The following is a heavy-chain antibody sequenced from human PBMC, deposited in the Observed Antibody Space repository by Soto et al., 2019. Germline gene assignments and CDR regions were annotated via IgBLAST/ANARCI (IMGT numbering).Heavy chain of an antibody. V-gene: IGHV3-33*01. J-gene: IGHJ4*02. Sequence: QVQLVESGGGVVQPGRSLRLSCAASGFTFSSYGMHWVRKAPGKGLEWVAVIWYDGSNKYYADSVKGRFTISRDNSKNTLYLQMNSLRAEDTAVYYCAREWELLKDYWGQGTLVTVSS. CDR2: IWYDGSNK. CDR3: AREWELLKDY. CDR1: GFTFSSYG. D-gene: IGHD1-26*01.